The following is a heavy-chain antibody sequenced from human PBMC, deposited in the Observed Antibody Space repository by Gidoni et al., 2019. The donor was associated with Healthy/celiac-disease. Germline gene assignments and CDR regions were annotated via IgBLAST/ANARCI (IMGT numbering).Heavy chain of an antibody. CDR2: IYYSGSN. CDR1: GGSISSSSYY. Sequence: GGSISSSSYYWGWIRQPPGKGLEWIGSIYYSGSNYYNPSLKSRVTISVDTSKNQFSLKLSSVTAADTAVYYCATRNLWSGYLREYNWFDPWGQGTLVTVSS. V-gene: IGHV4-39*07. CDR3: ATRNLWSGYLREYNWFDP. D-gene: IGHD3-3*01. J-gene: IGHJ5*02.